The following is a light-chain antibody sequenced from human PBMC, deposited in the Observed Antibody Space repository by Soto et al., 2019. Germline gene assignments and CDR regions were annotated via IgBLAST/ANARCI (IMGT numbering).Light chain of an antibody. J-gene: IGKJ4*01. Sequence: DIVMTQSPDSLAVSLGERATINCKSSQSVLYSSNNKNYLAWYQQKPGQPPKLLIYWASTRESGVPDRFSGSGSGTDFTLTISSLQAEDVDVYYCQQYYSTLLTFGGGTNVDIK. CDR3: QQYYSTLLT. CDR2: WAS. V-gene: IGKV4-1*01. CDR1: QSVLYSSNNKNY.